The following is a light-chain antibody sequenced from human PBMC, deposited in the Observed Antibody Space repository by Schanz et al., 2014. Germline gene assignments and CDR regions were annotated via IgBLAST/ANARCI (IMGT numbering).Light chain of an antibody. CDR2: GAT. V-gene: IGKV3D-20*02. CDR3: QQRSNWLVT. J-gene: IGKJ3*01. CDR1: QSVSRSY. Sequence: EIVLTQSPGTLSLSPGERATLSCRASQSVSRSYLAWYQQKPGQAPRLLIYGATTRATGIPDRFSGSGSGTDFTLTIGRLEPEDFAVYYCQQRSNWLVTFGPGTKVDIK.